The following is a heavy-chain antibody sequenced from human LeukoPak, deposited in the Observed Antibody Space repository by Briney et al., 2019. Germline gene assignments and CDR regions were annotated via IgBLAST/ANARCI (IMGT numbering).Heavy chain of an antibody. Sequence: GGSLRLSCAASGFTFSSYSMNWVRQAPGKGLEWVSCISSSSSYIYYADSVKGRFTISRDNAKNSLYLQMNSLRAEDTAVYYCARGYYYDSSGYYFLDYWGQGTLVTVSP. D-gene: IGHD3-22*01. CDR3: ARGYYYDSSGYYFLDY. V-gene: IGHV3-21*01. J-gene: IGHJ4*02. CDR1: GFTFSSYS. CDR2: ISSSSSYI.